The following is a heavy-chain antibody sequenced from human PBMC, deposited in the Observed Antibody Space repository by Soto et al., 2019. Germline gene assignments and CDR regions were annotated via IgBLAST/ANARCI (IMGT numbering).Heavy chain of an antibody. Sequence: SETLSLTCTVSGGSVLSYYWSWIRQPPGKGLEWIGYIYYSGSTNYNPSLKSRVTISVDTSKNQFSLKLSSVTAADTAVYYCARGRGITIFGVVIINPSIWDYWGQGTLVTVSS. V-gene: IGHV4-59*02. J-gene: IGHJ4*02. CDR1: GGSVLSYY. CDR2: IYYSGST. D-gene: IGHD3-3*01. CDR3: ARGRGITIFGVVIINPSIWDY.